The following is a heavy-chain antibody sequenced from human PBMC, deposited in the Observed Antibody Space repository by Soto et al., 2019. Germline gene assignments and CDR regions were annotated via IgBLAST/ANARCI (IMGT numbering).Heavy chain of an antibody. D-gene: IGHD2-2*01. CDR3: ASYCTSASCAYWYFDL. V-gene: IGHV3-48*02. Sequence: GGSLRLSCAASGFTFSTYSMNWVRQAPGKGLEWVSYISSSSSIIQYADSVKGRFTISRDNAKNSLYLQMNSLRDEDTAVYYCASYCTSASCAYWYFDLWGRGTLVTVSS. CDR2: ISSSSSII. CDR1: GFTFSTYS. J-gene: IGHJ2*01.